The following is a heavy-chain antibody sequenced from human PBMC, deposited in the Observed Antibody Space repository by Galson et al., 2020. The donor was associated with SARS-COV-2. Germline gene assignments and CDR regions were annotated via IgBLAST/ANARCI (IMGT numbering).Heavy chain of an antibody. D-gene: IGHD3-3*01. CDR1: GFTFFSYA. V-gene: IGHV3-30*04. Sequence: GESLKISCAASGFTFFSYAINWVRQAPGKGLEWVAVISYDGSNKYYADSVKGRFTISRDNSKNTLYLQMNSLRAEDTAVYYCAKDFGDRYDFWSGYYQYYYYGMDVWGQGTTVTVSS. CDR3: AKDFGDRYDFWSGYYQYYYYGMDV. CDR2: ISYDGSNK. J-gene: IGHJ6*02.